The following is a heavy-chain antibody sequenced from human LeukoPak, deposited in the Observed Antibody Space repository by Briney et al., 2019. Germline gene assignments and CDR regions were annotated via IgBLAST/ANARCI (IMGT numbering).Heavy chain of an antibody. CDR3: AKEPRSGSYLGY. D-gene: IGHD5-18*01. CDR1: GFTFSSYG. Sequence: GGSLRLSSAASGFTFSSYGMHWVRQAPGKGLEWVAVISYDGSNKYYADSVKGRFTISRDNSKNTLYLQMNSLRAEDTAVYYCAKEPRSGSYLGYWGQGTLVTVSS. V-gene: IGHV3-30*18. J-gene: IGHJ4*02. CDR2: ISYDGSNK.